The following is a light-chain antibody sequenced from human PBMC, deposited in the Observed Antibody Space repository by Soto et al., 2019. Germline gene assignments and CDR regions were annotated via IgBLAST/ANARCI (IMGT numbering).Light chain of an antibody. Sequence: QSVLTQPPSVSAAPGQKVTISCSGSSSNIGNNLVSWYQHLPVTAPKLLIYDNNKRPSGIPDRFSGSKSGTSATLGITGLLTGDEADYYCLAWDSGLSAVVFGGGTKLTVL. CDR1: SSNIGNNL. V-gene: IGLV1-51*01. CDR3: LAWDSGLSAVV. CDR2: DNN. J-gene: IGLJ2*01.